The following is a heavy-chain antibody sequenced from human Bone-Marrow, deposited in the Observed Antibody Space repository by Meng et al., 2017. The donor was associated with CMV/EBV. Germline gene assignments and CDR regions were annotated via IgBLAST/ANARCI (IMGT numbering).Heavy chain of an antibody. Sequence: GGSLRLSCAASGFTFSDYYMSWIRQAPGKGLEWVSYISAGSSPIGYADSVKGRFTISRDNAKNSLYLQMNSLRAEDTAVYYCARDRPYSGSLDYWGQGTLVTVSS. CDR2: ISAGSSPI. CDR1: GFTFSDYY. J-gene: IGHJ4*02. D-gene: IGHD1-26*01. CDR3: ARDRPYSGSLDY. V-gene: IGHV3-11*04.